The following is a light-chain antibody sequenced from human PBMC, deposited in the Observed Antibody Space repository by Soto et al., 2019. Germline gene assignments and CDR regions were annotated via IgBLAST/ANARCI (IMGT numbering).Light chain of an antibody. CDR3: QHNSNGPAFT. CDR2: DSS. CDR1: QSISRY. Sequence: EIVLTQSPATLSLSPGERATLSCRASQSISRYLAWYQQKPGQAPRLLIYDSSNRATGIPGRFSGSGSGTDFTLTIISLEPEDFAVYCSQHNSNGPAFTFGQGSKLEIK. J-gene: IGKJ2*01. V-gene: IGKV3-11*01.